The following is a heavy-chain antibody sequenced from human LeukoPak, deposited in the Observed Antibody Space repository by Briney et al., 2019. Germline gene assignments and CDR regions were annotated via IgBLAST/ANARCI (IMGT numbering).Heavy chain of an antibody. CDR3: ARGARRWYFDL. J-gene: IGHJ2*01. CDR1: GGSISSYY. CDR2: IYYSGST. V-gene: IGHV4-59*08. D-gene: IGHD3-16*01. Sequence: PSETLSLTCAVSGGSISSYYWSWIRQPPGKGLEWIGYIYYSGSTNHNPSLKSRVTISVDTSKNQFSLKLSSVTAADTAVYYCARGARRWYFDLWGRGTLVTVSS.